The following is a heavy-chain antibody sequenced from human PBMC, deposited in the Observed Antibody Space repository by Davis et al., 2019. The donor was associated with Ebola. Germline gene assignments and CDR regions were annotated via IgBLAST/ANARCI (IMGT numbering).Heavy chain of an antibody. CDR2: ISSSSSYI. Sequence: GGSLRLSCAASGFTFSSYSMNWVRQAPGKGLEWVSSISSSSSYIYYADSVKGRFTISRDNAKNSLYLQMNSLRAEDTAVYYCARDAIFGVVITYGMDVWGQGTTVTVSS. V-gene: IGHV3-21*01. CDR1: GFTFSSYS. D-gene: IGHD3-3*01. CDR3: ARDAIFGVVITYGMDV. J-gene: IGHJ6*02.